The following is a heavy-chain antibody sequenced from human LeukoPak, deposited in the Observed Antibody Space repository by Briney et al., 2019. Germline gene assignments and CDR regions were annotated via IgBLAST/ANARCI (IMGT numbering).Heavy chain of an antibody. CDR1: GFTFSSYG. Sequence: GGSLRLSCAASGFTFSSYGMHWVRQAPGKGLEWVAVIWYDGSNKYYADSVKGRFTISRDNSKNTLYLQMNSLRAEDTAVYYCARSAGKKSGYVDGGLYFDYWGQGTLVTVSS. V-gene: IGHV3-33*01. D-gene: IGHD5-12*01. CDR2: IWYDGSNK. J-gene: IGHJ4*02. CDR3: ARSAGKKSGYVDGGLYFDY.